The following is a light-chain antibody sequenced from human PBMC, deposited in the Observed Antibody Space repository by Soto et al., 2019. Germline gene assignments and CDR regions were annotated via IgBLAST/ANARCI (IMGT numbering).Light chain of an antibody. V-gene: IGLV1-47*02. CDR3: CSYAGSSTPHYL. Sequence: QLVLTQPPSASGTPGQRVTISCSGSSSNIGSNYVYWYQQLPGTAPKLLIYSNNQRPSGVPDRFSGSKSGNTASLTISGLQAEDEADYYCCSYAGSSTPHYLFGTGTKLTVL. J-gene: IGLJ1*01. CDR2: SNN. CDR1: SSNIGSNY.